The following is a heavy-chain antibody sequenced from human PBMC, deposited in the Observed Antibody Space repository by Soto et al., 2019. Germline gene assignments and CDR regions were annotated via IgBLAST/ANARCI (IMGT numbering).Heavy chain of an antibody. V-gene: IGHV4-59*11. CDR2: LNYSGTT. CDR3: ARVFSWSPYFES. D-gene: IGHD3-3*01. J-gene: IGHJ4*02. CDR1: GASIGTLS. Sequence: QVQLQESGPGLVKPSETLSLTCTVSGASIGTLSWNWIRQAPGKGLEWVGYLNYSGTTNYNPSLNSRVTISADTSKNQASLKLTSVSSADTDVYFCARVFSWSPYFESWGQGIMVTVSS.